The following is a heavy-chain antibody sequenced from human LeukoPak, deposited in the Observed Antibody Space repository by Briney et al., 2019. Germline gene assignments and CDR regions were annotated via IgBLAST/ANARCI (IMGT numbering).Heavy chain of an antibody. CDR1: GFTFSIYG. V-gene: IGHV3-30*18. CDR3: AKDEGTRCGGDCPLDY. J-gene: IGHJ4*02. D-gene: IGHD2-21*02. CDR2: IGHDGRNI. Sequence: GGSLRLSCAASGFTFSIYGMHWVRQAPGKGLEWVAVIGHDGRNIQYVDSVKGRFTISGDNSKKTLYLQVNSLRVEDSAVYYCAKDEGTRCGGDCPLDYWGQGTLVTVSS.